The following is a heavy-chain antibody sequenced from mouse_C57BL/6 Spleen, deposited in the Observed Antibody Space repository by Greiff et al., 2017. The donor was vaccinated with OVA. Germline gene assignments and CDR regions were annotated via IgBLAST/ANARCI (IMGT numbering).Heavy chain of an antibody. CDR1: GYTFTSYW. Sequence: VQLQQSGAELVRPGTSVKLSCKASGYTFTSYWMHWVKQRPGQGLEWIGVIDPSDSYTNYNQKFKGKATLTVDTSSSTAYMQLSSLTSEDSAVYYCARNVGDSNYEYFDVWGTGTTVTVSS. D-gene: IGHD2-5*01. V-gene: IGHV1-59*01. CDR3: ARNVGDSNYEYFDV. J-gene: IGHJ1*03. CDR2: IDPSDSYT.